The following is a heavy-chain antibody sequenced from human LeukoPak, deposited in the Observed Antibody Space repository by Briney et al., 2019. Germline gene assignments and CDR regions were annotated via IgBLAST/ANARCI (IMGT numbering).Heavy chain of an antibody. D-gene: IGHD2-2*01. Sequence: GSLRLSCAASGFTFSSYGMHWVRQPPGKGLEWIGEINHSGSTNYNPSLKSQVTISVDTSKNQFSLKLSSVTAADTAVYYCARVPLGYCSSTSCYPFDYWGQGTLVTVSS. CDR2: INHSGST. CDR1: GFTFSSYG. V-gene: IGHV4-34*01. J-gene: IGHJ4*02. CDR3: ARVPLGYCSSTSCYPFDY.